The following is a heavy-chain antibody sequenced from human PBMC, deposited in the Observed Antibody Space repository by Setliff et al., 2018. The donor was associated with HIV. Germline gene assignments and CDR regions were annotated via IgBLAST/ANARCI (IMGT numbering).Heavy chain of an antibody. J-gene: IGHJ4*02. CDR1: GGSISEYY. V-gene: IGHV4-59*01. CDR2: IYYSGST. CDR3: ARSPGVDTNMAFDY. D-gene: IGHD5-18*01. Sequence: SETLSLTCTVSGGSISEYYWSWIRMPPGKGLEWIGYIYYSGSTDYNPSLKSRVTISVDTSKNQVSLKLNSVTAADTAVYYCARSPGVDTNMAFDYWGQGTLVTSPQ.